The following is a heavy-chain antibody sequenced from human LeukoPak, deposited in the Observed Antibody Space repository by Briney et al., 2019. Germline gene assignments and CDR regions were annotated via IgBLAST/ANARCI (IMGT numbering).Heavy chain of an antibody. V-gene: IGHV3-21*06. CDR1: GFTFSSYS. Sequence: GGSLRLSCAASGFTFSSYSMKWVRQAPGKGLEWVSSISSSSSYIDYVDSVKGRFTISRDNAKNSLYLQMSSLRAEDTAVYYCAVDYDYWSAYYSDSRMTPKRGGQGTLVTVSS. J-gene: IGHJ4*02. D-gene: IGHD3-3*01. CDR2: ISSSSSYI. CDR3: AVDYDYWSAYYSDSRMTPKR.